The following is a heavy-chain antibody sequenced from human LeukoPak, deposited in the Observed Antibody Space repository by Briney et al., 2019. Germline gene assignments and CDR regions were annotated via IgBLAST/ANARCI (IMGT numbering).Heavy chain of an antibody. CDR1: GFTFSTYW. CDR2: INSDGSST. V-gene: IGHV3-74*01. D-gene: IGHD1-26*01. J-gene: IGHJ4*02. Sequence: GGSLRLSCTASGFTFSTYWMHWVRQAPGKGLVWVSRINSDGSSTNYADSVKGRFTISRDNAKNTLYLQMNTLRAEDTAVYYCTLGRGVFWGQGTLVTVSP. CDR3: TLGRGVF.